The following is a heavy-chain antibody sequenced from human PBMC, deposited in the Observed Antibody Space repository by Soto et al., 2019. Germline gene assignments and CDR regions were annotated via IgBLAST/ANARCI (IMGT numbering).Heavy chain of an antibody. Sequence: SVKVSCKASGGTFSSYAISWVRQAPGQGLEWMGGIIPIFGTANYAQKFQGRVTITADESTSTAYMELSSLRSEDTAVYYCARDRYYDSSGYYLFDYWGQGTLVTVSS. J-gene: IGHJ4*02. CDR1: GGTFSSYA. CDR3: ARDRYYDSSGYYLFDY. D-gene: IGHD3-22*01. V-gene: IGHV1-69*13. CDR2: IIPIFGTA.